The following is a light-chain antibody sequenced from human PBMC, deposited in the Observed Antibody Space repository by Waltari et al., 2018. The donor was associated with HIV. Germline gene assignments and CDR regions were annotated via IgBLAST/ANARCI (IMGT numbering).Light chain of an antibody. V-gene: IGLV2-11*01. CDR2: EVF. J-gene: IGLJ1*01. CDR1: ASDIGYFDY. CDR3: CSYAGTYTYV. Sequence: QSALTQPRSVSGSPGQSVTISCTGTASDIGYFDYVSWYQQYPGKAPHVIIYEVFQRPSGVPDRFTASKSGITASLTISGLQDEDEADYYCCSYAGTYTYVFGSGTTVTVL.